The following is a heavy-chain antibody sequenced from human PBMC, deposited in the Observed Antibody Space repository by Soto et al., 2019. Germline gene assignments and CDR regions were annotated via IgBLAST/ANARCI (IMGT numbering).Heavy chain of an antibody. V-gene: IGHV3-74*01. J-gene: IGHJ4*02. D-gene: IGHD6-6*01. CDR3: AKIPRPYSSSSFYYFDY. CDR2: INSDGSST. CDR1: GFTFSSYW. Sequence: EVQLVESGGGLVQPGGSLRLSCAASGFTFSSYWMHWVRQAPGKGLVWVSRINSDGSSTSYADSVKGRFTISRDNAKNTLYLQMNSLRAEDTAVYYCAKIPRPYSSSSFYYFDYWGQGTLVTVSS.